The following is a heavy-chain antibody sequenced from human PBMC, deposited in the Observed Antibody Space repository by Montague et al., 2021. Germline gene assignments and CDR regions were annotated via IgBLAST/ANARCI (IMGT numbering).Heavy chain of an antibody. CDR2: TIPIFGTA. D-gene: IGHD1-26*01. J-gene: IGHJ6*02. CDR1: GGTFNNYA. CDR3: ASNAKYSGSYRVPYEMDV. Sequence: SVMVSCKASGGTFNNYAVTWVRQAPGQGLEWMGGTIPIFGTANYAQKFQGRVTITADESTSTAYMELSSLRSEDTAVYYCASNAKYSGSYRVPYEMDVWGQGTTVTVSS. V-gene: IGHV1-69*13.